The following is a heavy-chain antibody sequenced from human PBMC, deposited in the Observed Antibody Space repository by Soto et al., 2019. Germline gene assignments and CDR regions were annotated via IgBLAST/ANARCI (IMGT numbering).Heavy chain of an antibody. CDR1: GGSISSYY. J-gene: IGHJ2*01. Sequence: SESLSLTCTVSGGSISSYYWSWIRQPPGKGLEWIGYMHYSGSTNYNPSLKSRVTISVDTSKNQFSLKLRSVTAEDTAVYYCASGSMFDGGYYSADYWYFDLWGRGTLVTVSS. V-gene: IGHV4-59*01. CDR2: MHYSGST. CDR3: ASGSMFDGGYYSADYWYFDL. D-gene: IGHD2-21*02.